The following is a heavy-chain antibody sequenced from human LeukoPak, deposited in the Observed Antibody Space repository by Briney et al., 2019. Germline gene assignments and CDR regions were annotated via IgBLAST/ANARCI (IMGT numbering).Heavy chain of an antibody. V-gene: IGHV3-23*01. CDR1: GFTFSSYS. CDR2: ISGSGGST. D-gene: IGHD6-19*01. J-gene: IGHJ4*02. CDR3: AKDLAWGSSAWYESNY. Sequence: GGSLRLSCAASGFTFSSYSMNWVRQAPGKGLEWVSGISGSGGSTYYADSVKGRFAISRDNSKNTLYLQMNSLRAEDTAVYYCAKDLAWGSSAWYESNYWGQGTLVTVSS.